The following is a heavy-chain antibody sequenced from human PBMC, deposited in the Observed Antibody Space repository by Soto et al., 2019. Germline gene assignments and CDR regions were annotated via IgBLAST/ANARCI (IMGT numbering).Heavy chain of an antibody. D-gene: IGHD6-6*01. CDR1: GYSFTSYW. V-gene: IGHV5-51*01. CDR2: IYPGDSDT. Sequence: PGETLKISCKGSGYSFTSYWIGWVRQMPGKGPEWMGIIYPGDSDTRYSPSFQGQVTISADKSISTAYLQWSSLKASDTAMYYCARHIAARPNYYYYGMDVWGQGTTVTVSS. J-gene: IGHJ6*02. CDR3: ARHIAARPNYYYYGMDV.